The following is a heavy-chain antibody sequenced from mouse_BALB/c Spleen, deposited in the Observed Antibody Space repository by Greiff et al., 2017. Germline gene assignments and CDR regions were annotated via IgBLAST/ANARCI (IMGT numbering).Heavy chain of an antibody. J-gene: IGHJ4*01. V-gene: IGHV1-87*01. CDR3: ARIWGGDAMDY. CDR1: GYTFTSYW. CDR2: IYPGDGDT. Sequence: QVQLQQSGAELARPGASVKLSCKASGYTFTSYWMQWVKQRPGQGLEWIGAIYPGDGDTRYTQKFKGKATLTADKSSSTAYMQLSSLASEDSAVYYCARIWGGDAMDYWGQGTSVTVSS. D-gene: IGHD4-1*01.